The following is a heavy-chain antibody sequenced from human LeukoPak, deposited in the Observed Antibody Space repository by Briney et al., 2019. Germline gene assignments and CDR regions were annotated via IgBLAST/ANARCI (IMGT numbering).Heavy chain of an antibody. CDR3: ARDLYRSKWELLWAAPEGNAFDI. J-gene: IGHJ3*02. V-gene: IGHV6-1*01. Sequence: SQTLSLTCAISGDSVSSNSAAWNWIRQSPSRGLEWLGRTYYRSKWYNDYAVSVKSRITINPDTSKNQFSLQLNSVTPEDTAVYYCARDLYRSKWELLWAAPEGNAFDIWGQGTMVTVSS. CDR1: GDSVSSNSAA. CDR2: TYYRSKWYN. D-gene: IGHD1-26*01.